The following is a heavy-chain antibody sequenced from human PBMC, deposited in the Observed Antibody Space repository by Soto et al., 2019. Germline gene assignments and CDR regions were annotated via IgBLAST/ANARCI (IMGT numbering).Heavy chain of an antibody. CDR2: IKYSGTT. CDR1: GGSLTYYY. CDR3: ATGHDYSWTI. V-gene: IGHV4-34*01. J-gene: IGHJ4*02. Sequence: QVQLQQWGAGLLKPSETLSLTCAVYGGSLTYYYGSWIRQPPGKGPEWIGEIKYSGTTKYNPSLKSRVTISVDMSKSQFSLKLSSVTAADTAIYYCATGHDYSWTIGGQGTLVTVSS. D-gene: IGHD3-16*01.